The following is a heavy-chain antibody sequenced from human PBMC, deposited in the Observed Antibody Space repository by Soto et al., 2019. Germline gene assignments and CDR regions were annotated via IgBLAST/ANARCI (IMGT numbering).Heavy chain of an antibody. CDR1: GFTLSNAW. V-gene: IGHV3-15*01. D-gene: IGHD2-8*01. Sequence: GGSLRLSCAASGFTLSNAWMSWVRQAPGKGLEWVGRIQSKADGGTAAYAAPVKGRFTISRDESKNTLYLQMSSLKAEDTAVYFCARTNNGKLDYWGQGTLVTVSS. J-gene: IGHJ4*02. CDR3: ARTNNGKLDY. CDR2: IQSKADGGTA.